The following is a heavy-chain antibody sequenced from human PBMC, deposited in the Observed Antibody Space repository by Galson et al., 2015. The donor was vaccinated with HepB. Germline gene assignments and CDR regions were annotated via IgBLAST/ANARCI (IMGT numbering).Heavy chain of an antibody. CDR2: IIPIFGTA. CDR3: ARDHQGYDYVWGTKNWFDP. V-gene: IGHV1-69*01. J-gene: IGHJ5*02. D-gene: IGHD3-16*01. Sequence: LEWMGGIIPIFGTANYAQKFQGRVTITADESTSTAYMELSSLRSEDTAVYYCARDHQGYDYVWGTKNWFDPWGQGTLVTVSS.